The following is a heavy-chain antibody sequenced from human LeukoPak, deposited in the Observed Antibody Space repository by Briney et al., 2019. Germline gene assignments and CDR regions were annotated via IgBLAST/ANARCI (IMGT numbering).Heavy chain of an antibody. CDR2: MNPNSGNT. CDR1: GYTFTSYD. Sequence: ASVKVSCKASGYTFTSYDINWVRQATGQGLEWMGWMNPNSGNTGYAQKFQGRVTMTTDTSTSTAYMELRSLRSDDTAVYYCARADCSGGSCVLGNWFDPWGQGTLVTVSS. D-gene: IGHD2-15*01. J-gene: IGHJ5*02. V-gene: IGHV1-8*01. CDR3: ARADCSGGSCVLGNWFDP.